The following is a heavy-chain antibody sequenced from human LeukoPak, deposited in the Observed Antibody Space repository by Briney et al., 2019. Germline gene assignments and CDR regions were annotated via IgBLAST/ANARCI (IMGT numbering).Heavy chain of an antibody. CDR1: GFTFNSYA. Sequence: GGSLRLSCAASGFTFNSYAMYWVRQAPGKGLEWVSGIFGSGGSAHYADSVKGRFTIFRDNSKNTVYLQMNSLRAEDTAVYYCAKTTTGYSSGRYPGWPVDYWGQGTLATVSS. CDR2: IFGSGGSA. J-gene: IGHJ4*02. CDR3: AKTTTGYSSGRYPGWPVDY. V-gene: IGHV3-23*01. D-gene: IGHD6-19*01.